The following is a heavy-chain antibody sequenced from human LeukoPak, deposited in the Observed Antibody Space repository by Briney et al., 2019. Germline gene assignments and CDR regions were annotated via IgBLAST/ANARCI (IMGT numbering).Heavy chain of an antibody. Sequence: PGGSLRLSCAASGLTFSSYAMSWVRQAPGKGLKWVSVIYSGGSTYYADSVKGRFTISRDNSKNTLYLQMNSLRVEDTAVYYCARGSAVYDYWGQGTLVTVSS. CDR1: GLTFSSYA. J-gene: IGHJ4*02. V-gene: IGHV3-53*01. D-gene: IGHD6-19*01. CDR3: ARGSAVYDY. CDR2: IYSGGST.